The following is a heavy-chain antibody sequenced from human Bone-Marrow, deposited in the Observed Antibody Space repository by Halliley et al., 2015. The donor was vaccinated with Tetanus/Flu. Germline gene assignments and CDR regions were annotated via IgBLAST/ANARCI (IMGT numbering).Heavy chain of an antibody. CDR2: MYYSGRT. CDR1: GGSISGYY. Sequence: TLSLTCTISGGSISGYYWSWIRQSPDKGLEWIGHMYYSGRTNYNPSLKGRVTISADTSMNQFSLKLTSVTAADTATYYCTRGGGRLTDNWGQGTLVTVSS. V-gene: IGHV4-59*01. D-gene: IGHD3-16*01. J-gene: IGHJ4*02. CDR3: TRGGGRLTDN.